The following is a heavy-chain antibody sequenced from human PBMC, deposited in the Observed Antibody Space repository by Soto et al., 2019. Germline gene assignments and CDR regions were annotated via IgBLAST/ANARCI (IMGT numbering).Heavy chain of an antibody. Sequence: SVKVSCKASGGTFSSYAISWVRQAPGQGLEWMGGIIPIFGTANYAQKFQGRVTITADESTSTAYMELSSLRSEDTAVYYCAIVSSGSYPPVYYYYGMDVWGQGTTVTVSS. CDR2: IIPIFGTA. J-gene: IGHJ6*02. CDR1: GGTFSSYA. CDR3: AIVSSGSYPPVYYYYGMDV. D-gene: IGHD1-26*01. V-gene: IGHV1-69*13.